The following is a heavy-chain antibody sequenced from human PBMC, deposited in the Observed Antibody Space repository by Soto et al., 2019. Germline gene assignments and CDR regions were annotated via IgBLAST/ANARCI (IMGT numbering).Heavy chain of an antibody. CDR3: STRAYDTNGYYRFDP. J-gene: IGHJ5*01. Sequence: SETLSLTCAVYGGSFSGHSWTWIRQSPGKGLEWIGDINHSGRVNYSPSLKSRATISLDTSKNQFSLTLSAVTAADTAMYYCSTRAYDTNGYYRFDPWGQGTLVTVSS. V-gene: IGHV4-34*01. CDR2: INHSGRV. CDR1: GGSFSGHS. D-gene: IGHD3-22*01.